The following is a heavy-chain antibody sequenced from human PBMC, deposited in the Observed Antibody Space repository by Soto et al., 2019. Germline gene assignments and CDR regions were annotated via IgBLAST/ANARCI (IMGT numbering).Heavy chain of an antibody. CDR3: ARDCSGGSCYSSDYYYGMDV. V-gene: IGHV1-18*01. Sequence: GXSVKVSCKASGYTFSSYGISWVRQAPGQGLEWMGCISAYNGNTNYAQKLQGRVTMTTDTSTSTAYMELRSLRSDDTAVYYCARDCSGGSCYSSDYYYGMDVWGQGTTVTVSS. J-gene: IGHJ6*02. D-gene: IGHD2-15*01. CDR2: ISAYNGNT. CDR1: GYTFSSYG.